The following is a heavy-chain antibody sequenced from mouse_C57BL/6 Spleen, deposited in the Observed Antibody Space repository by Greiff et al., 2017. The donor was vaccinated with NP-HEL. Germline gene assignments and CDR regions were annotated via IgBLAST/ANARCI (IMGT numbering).Heavy chain of an antibody. D-gene: IGHD1-1*01. CDR1: GYAFSSSW. CDR3: ARYPYYGSPWYFDV. V-gene: IGHV1-82*01. J-gene: IGHJ1*03. Sequence: QVQLKQSGPELVKPGASVKISCKASGYAFSSSWMNWVKQRPGKGLEWIGRIYPGDGDTNYNGKFKGKATLTADKSSSTAYMQLSSLTSEDSAVYFCARYPYYGSPWYFDVWGTGTTVTVSS. CDR2: IYPGDGDT.